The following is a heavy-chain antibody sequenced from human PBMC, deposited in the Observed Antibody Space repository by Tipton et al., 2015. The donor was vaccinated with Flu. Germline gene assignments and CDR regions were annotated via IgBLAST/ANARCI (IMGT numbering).Heavy chain of an antibody. D-gene: IGHD4-17*01. Sequence: TLSLTCAASGFTVSSNYMSWVRQAPGKGLEWVSVIYSGGSTYYADSVKGRFTISRDNAKNTLYLQMNSLRAEDTAVYYCARDGGYGDYGGYWGQGTLVTVSS. CDR3: ARDGGYGDYGGY. J-gene: IGHJ4*02. V-gene: IGHV3-66*01. CDR2: IYSGGST. CDR1: GFTVSSNY.